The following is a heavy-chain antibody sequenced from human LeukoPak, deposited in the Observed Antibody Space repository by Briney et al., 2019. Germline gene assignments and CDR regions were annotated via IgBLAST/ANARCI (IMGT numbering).Heavy chain of an antibody. Sequence: GRSLRLSCAASGLTFSSYAINWVRQAPGKGLEWVAVISYDGSNKYYADSVKGRFTISRDNSKNTLYLQMNSLRAEDTAVYYCARLVSFYYDSSGFDYWGQGTLVTVSS. D-gene: IGHD3-22*01. CDR2: ISYDGSNK. CDR3: ARLVSFYYDSSGFDY. J-gene: IGHJ4*02. CDR1: GLTFSSYA. V-gene: IGHV3-30*14.